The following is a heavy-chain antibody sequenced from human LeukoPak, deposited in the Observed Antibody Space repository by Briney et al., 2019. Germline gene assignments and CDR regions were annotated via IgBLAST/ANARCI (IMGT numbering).Heavy chain of an antibody. Sequence: GGSLRLSCAASGFTFSSYSMNWVRQAPGKGLEWVSSISSSSSYIYYADSVKGRFTISRDNAKNSLYLQMNSLRTEDTAVYYCASSSSSTSSDYDYVWGSSSYYYGMDVWGQGTTVTVSS. D-gene: IGHD3-16*01. CDR1: GFTFSSYS. CDR3: ASSSSSTSSDYDYVWGSSSYYYGMDV. J-gene: IGHJ6*02. V-gene: IGHV3-21*01. CDR2: ISSSSSYI.